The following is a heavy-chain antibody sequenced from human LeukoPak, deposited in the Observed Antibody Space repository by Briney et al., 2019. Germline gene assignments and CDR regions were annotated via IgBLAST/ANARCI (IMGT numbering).Heavy chain of an antibody. Sequence: PGGSLRLSCAASGFTLSGFTMHWVRQAPGKGLEYVSAISSYGGSTYYANSVKGRFTISRDNSKNTLYLQMGRLRPEDMGVYYCARDAVEMATADTWGQGTMVTVSS. CDR3: ARDAVEMATADT. D-gene: IGHD5-24*01. CDR2: ISSYGGST. J-gene: IGHJ3*02. V-gene: IGHV3-64*01. CDR1: GFTLSGFT.